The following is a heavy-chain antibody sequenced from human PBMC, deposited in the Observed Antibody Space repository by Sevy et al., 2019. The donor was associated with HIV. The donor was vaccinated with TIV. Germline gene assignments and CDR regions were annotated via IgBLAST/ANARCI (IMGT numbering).Heavy chain of an antibody. J-gene: IGHJ3*02. CDR2: IKSKTDGGTR. CDR3: TTDTGISDYDFWSGRDDTFDT. D-gene: IGHD3-3*01. Sequence: GGSLRLSCAASGFTFSNAWMSWVRQAPGKGLEWVGRIKSKTDGGTRDNAAPVKGRFTISTDESKNTLYLQMNSLKTEDTAVYYCTTDTGISDYDFWSGRDDTFDTWGQGTMVTVSS. CDR1: GFTFSNAW. V-gene: IGHV3-15*01.